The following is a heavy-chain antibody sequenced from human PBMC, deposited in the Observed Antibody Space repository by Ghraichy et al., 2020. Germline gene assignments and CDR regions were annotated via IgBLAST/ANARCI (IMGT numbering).Heavy chain of an antibody. CDR2: INPSSGDT. CDR1: GYNFADFPTYF. Sequence: ASVKVSCKASGYNFADFPTYFIHWVRQAPGQGLEWMGWINPSSGDTKYAQKFQGRVTVTRDTSTNTAYMELSSLRSNDTAVYSCARVSTGWYFDYWGQGTLFTVSS. CDR3: ARVSTGWYFDY. D-gene: IGHD6-19*01. J-gene: IGHJ4*02. V-gene: IGHV1-2*02.